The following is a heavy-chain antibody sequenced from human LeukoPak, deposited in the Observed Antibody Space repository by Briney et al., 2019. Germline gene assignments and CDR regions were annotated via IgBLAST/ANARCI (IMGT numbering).Heavy chain of an antibody. Sequence: PGGSLRLSCAASGFTFSAYAMHWVRQAPRKGLEWVAVISYDESNKYYADSVKGRFTISRDNSKNTLYLQMNSQRPDDTAVYYCARDLWGSYRYPFDYWGQGTLVTVSS. D-gene: IGHD3-16*02. V-gene: IGHV3-30*04. J-gene: IGHJ4*02. CDR3: ARDLWGSYRYPFDY. CDR1: GFTFSAYA. CDR2: ISYDESNK.